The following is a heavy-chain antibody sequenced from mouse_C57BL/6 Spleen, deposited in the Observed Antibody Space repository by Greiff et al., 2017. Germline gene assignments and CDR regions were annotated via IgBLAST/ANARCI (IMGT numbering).Heavy chain of an antibody. CDR2: INPGSGGT. D-gene: IGHD2-3*01. CDR3: ARDGKGDYYAMDY. J-gene: IGHJ4*01. Sequence: QVQLQQSGAELVRPGTSVKVSCKASGYAFTNYLIEWVKQRPGQGLEWIGVINPGSGGTNYNEKFKGKATLTADKSSSTAYMQLSSLTSEDSAVYFCARDGKGDYYAMDYWGQGTSVTVSS. V-gene: IGHV1-54*01. CDR1: GYAFTNYL.